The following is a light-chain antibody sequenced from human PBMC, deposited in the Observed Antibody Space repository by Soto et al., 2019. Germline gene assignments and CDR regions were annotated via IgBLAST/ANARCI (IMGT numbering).Light chain of an antibody. CDR1: QSISVW. CDR3: QQYNSYSPK. J-gene: IGKJ1*01. V-gene: IGKV1-5*03. CDR2: KAS. Sequence: DIQMTQSPSTLSASVGDRVTITCRVSQSISVWLAWYQQKAGKAPNLLIYKASRLESGVPSRFSGSGSETEFTLTITGLPPGDSATYYCQQYNSYSPKFGQGTKV.